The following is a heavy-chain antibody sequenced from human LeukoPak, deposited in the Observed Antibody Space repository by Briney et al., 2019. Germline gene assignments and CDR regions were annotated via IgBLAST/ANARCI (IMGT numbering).Heavy chain of an antibody. CDR3: ARDWEATVSFLDY. V-gene: IGHV3-21*01. J-gene: IGHJ4*02. CDR1: GFTFSSYS. D-gene: IGHD4-17*01. CDR2: ISSSSSYI. Sequence: GGSLRLSCAASGFTFSSYSMNWVRQAPGKGLEWVSSISSSSSYIYYADSVKGRLTISRDNAKNSLYLQMNSLRAEDTAVYYCARDWEATVSFLDYWGQGTLVTVSS.